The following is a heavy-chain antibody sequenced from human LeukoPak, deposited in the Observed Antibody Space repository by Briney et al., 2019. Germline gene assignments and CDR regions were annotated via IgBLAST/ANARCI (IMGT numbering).Heavy chain of an antibody. V-gene: IGHV3-30-3*01. D-gene: IGHD2/OR15-2a*01. Sequence: GGSLRLSCAASGFTFSSYAMHWVRQAPGKGLEWVAVISYDGSNKYYADSVKGRFTISRDNSKNTLYLQMNSLRAEDTAVYYCARDGFLRHTFGFWFDPWGQGTLVTVSS. CDR2: ISYDGSNK. CDR3: ARDGFLRHTFGFWFDP. CDR1: GFTFSSYA. J-gene: IGHJ5*02.